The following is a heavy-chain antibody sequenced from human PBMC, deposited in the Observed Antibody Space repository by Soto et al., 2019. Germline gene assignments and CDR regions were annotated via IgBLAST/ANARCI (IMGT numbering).Heavy chain of an antibody. D-gene: IGHD2-2*01. CDR2: ISSSSSYI. J-gene: IGHJ3*02. V-gene: IGHV3-21*01. CDR3: ARRYCSSTSCYLLGAFDI. CDR1: GFTFSSYS. Sequence: GGSLRLSCAASGFTFSSYSMNWVRQAPGKGLEWVSSISSSSSYIYYADSVKGRFTISRDNAKNSLYLQMNSLRAEDTAVYYCARRYCSSTSCYLLGAFDIWGQGTMVTVSS.